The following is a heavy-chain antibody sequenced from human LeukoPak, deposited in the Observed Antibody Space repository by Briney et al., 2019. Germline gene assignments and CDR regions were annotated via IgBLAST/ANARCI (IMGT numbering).Heavy chain of an antibody. V-gene: IGHV3-7*01. CDR3: SNFKPPAPDALDI. D-gene: IGHD1-14*01. Sequence: GGSVRLSCAASGFTFSNYWMSWVRQAPGKGREWVAYRKQDGSEKYYVDSVKGRFTISRDNAKNSLYLQVNSLRGEDTAVYYYSNFKPPAPDALDIWRQGTMTTVSS. CDR1: GFTFSNYW. J-gene: IGHJ3*02. CDR2: RKQDGSEK.